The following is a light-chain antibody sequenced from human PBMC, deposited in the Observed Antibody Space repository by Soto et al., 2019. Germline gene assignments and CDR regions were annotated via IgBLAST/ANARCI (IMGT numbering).Light chain of an antibody. Sequence: DIQMTQSPSTLSASVGDRVTITCRATQSITSWLAWYQQKPGKAPKLLIYKASSLESGVPSRFNGSGSGTEFTLTIRSLQPDDFATYYCQQYNSYAWTFGQGTKVDIK. CDR1: QSITSW. CDR2: KAS. J-gene: IGKJ1*01. V-gene: IGKV1-5*03. CDR3: QQYNSYAWT.